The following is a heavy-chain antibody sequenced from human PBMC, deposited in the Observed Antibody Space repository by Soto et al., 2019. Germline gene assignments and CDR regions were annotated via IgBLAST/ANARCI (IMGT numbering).Heavy chain of an antibody. CDR3: ARGSPDRGSWYDWPQYYYYYYGMDV. J-gene: IGHJ6*02. CDR1: GFTFSSYE. D-gene: IGHD6-13*01. Sequence: GGSLSLSCAASGFTFSSYEMNWVRQAPGKGLEWVSYISSSGSTIYYADSVKGRFTISRDNAKNSLYLQMNSLRAEDTAVYYCARGSPDRGSWYDWPQYYYYYYGMDVWGQGTTVTVSS. V-gene: IGHV3-48*03. CDR2: ISSSGSTI.